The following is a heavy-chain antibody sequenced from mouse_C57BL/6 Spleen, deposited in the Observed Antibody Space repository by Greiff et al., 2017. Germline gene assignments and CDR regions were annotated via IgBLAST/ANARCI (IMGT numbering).Heavy chain of an antibody. Sequence: QVQLQQSGAELVMPGASVKLSCKASGYTFTSYWMHWVKQRPGQGLEWIGEIDPSDSYTNYNQKFKGKSTLTVDKSSSTAYMQLSSLTSEDSAVYYCARWGTYDYLDYWGQGTTLTVSS. D-gene: IGHD2-3*01. CDR3: ARWGTYDYLDY. V-gene: IGHV1-69*01. CDR2: IDPSDSYT. CDR1: GYTFTSYW. J-gene: IGHJ2*01.